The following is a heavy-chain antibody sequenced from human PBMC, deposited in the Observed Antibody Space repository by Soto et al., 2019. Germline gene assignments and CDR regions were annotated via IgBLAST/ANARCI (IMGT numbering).Heavy chain of an antibody. CDR2: IYPGDSDT. CDR1: GYSFTSYW. V-gene: IGHV5-51*01. CDR3: ARSGYWYYYDSSGYSYGMDV. Sequence: PGESLKISCKGSGYSFTSYWIGWVRQVPGKGLEWMGIIYPGDSDTRYSPSFQGQVTISADKSISTAYLQWSSLKASDTAMYYCARSGYWYYYDSSGYSYGMDVWGQGTTVTVSS. J-gene: IGHJ6*02. D-gene: IGHD3-22*01.